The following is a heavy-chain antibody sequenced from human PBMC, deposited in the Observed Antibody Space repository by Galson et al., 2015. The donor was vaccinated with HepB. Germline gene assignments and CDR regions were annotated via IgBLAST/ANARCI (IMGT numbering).Heavy chain of an antibody. D-gene: IGHD6-13*01. CDR3: AKNSGSSWFVPYHFDS. Sequence: SLRLSCAASRFTFSNYVMNWVRQAPGKGLEWVSSISGSGSSTYYAGSVKGRFTISRDNSKNTLYLQMNSLRAEDTAVYYCAKNSGSSWFVPYHFDSWGQGTLVTVSS. J-gene: IGHJ4*02. V-gene: IGHV3-23*01. CDR1: RFTFSNYV. CDR2: ISGSGSST.